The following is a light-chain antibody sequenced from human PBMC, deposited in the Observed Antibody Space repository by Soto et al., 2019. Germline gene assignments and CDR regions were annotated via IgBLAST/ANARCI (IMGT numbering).Light chain of an antibody. CDR2: DAS. Sequence: DIQMTQSPSTLSASVGDGVTITCRASQRISTWLAWYQQKPGKAPKLLISDASSLETGVPPRFSGSGSGTLFTLTISSLDPEDFATYFCLQDYNLPRTFGQGTKVDI. CDR1: QRISTW. J-gene: IGKJ1*01. V-gene: IGKV1-5*01. CDR3: LQDYNLPRT.